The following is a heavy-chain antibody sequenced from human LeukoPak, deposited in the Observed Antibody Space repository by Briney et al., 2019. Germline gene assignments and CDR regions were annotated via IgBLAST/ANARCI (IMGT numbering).Heavy chain of an antibody. CDR1: GVSISSSSYY. Sequence: SETLSLTCTVSGVSISSSSYYWGWIRQPPGKGLEWIGSIYYSGSTYYNPSLKSRITISFDTSKSPFSLKLSSVTAADTAVYYCARRPGPYYDILTGYFFRFAFDIWGQGTMVTVSS. J-gene: IGHJ3*02. CDR2: IYYSGST. D-gene: IGHD3-9*01. CDR3: ARRPGPYYDILTGYFFRFAFDI. V-gene: IGHV4-39*07.